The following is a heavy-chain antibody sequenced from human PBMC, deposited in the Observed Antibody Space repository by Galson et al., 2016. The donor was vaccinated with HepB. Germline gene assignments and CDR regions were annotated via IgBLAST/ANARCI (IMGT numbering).Heavy chain of an antibody. Sequence: SVKVSCKASGYTFTNYYMHWVRQAPGQGPEWMGIINPIHGRSTYAKEFQGRVAMTSDTSTSTVFLEVSSLRSEDTAIYYCAKDSPTGRQSYYGLDVWGKGTTVTVSS. V-gene: IGHV1-46*01. CDR1: GYTFTNYY. D-gene: IGHD1-14*01. CDR3: AKDSPTGRQSYYGLDV. CDR2: INPIHGRS. J-gene: IGHJ6*04.